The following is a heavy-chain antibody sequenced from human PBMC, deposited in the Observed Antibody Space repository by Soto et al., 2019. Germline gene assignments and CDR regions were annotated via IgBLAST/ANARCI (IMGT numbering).Heavy chain of an antibody. CDR1: GASFSGCDYF. Sequence: LGLTCSICGASFSGCDYFWGWVRQPPAKGVALIGSICTSGTTYYNPSLKGRVTISVDTTNNQFSLGLNSVTAADTAVYFCARHRRETGTYAHPLDNWGQGTQVTVSS. J-gene: IGHJ4*02. V-gene: IGHV4-39*01. D-gene: IGHD1-1*01. CDR3: ARHRRETGTYAHPLDN. CDR2: ICTSGTT.